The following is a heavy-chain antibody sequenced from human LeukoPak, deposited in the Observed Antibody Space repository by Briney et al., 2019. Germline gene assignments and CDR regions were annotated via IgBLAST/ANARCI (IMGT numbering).Heavy chain of an antibody. D-gene: IGHD5-18*01. J-gene: IGHJ4*02. CDR2: MDPNSGNT. V-gene: IGHV1-8*03. CDR3: ARGRYSYGIDY. Sequence: GASVKVSCKASGYTFTSYDINWVRQATGQGLEWMGWMDPNSGNTGYAQKFQGRVTITRNTSISTAYMELSSLRSEDTAVYYCARGRYSYGIDYWGQGTLVTVSS. CDR1: GYTFTSYD.